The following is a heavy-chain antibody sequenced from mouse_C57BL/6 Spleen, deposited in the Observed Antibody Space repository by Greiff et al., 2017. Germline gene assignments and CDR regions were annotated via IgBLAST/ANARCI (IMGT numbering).Heavy chain of an antibody. D-gene: IGHD2-1*01. CDR1: GYTFTDHT. CDR3: AGEKMPDGNYAWFAY. V-gene: IGHV1-78*01. CDR2: IYPRDGST. Sequence: QVQLQQSDAELVKPGASVKISCKVSGYTFTDHTIHWMKQRPEQGLEWIGYIYPRDGSTKYNEKFKGKATLTADKSSSTAYMQLNSLTSEDSAVYFCAGEKMPDGNYAWFAYWGQGTLVTGSA. J-gene: IGHJ3*01.